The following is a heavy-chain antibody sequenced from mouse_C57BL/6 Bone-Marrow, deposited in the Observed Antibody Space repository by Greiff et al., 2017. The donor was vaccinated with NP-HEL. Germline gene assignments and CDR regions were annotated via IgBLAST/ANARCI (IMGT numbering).Heavy chain of an antibody. CDR2: IYPGDGDT. V-gene: IGHV1-80*01. D-gene: IGHD3-2*02. J-gene: IGHJ4*01. CDR1: GYAFSSYW. Sequence: VQLQQSGAELVKPGASVKISCKASGYAFSSYWMNWVKQRPGKGLEWIGQIYPGDGDTNYNGKFKGKATLTADKSSSTAYMQLSSLTSEDSAVYFCARSSGVYYAMDYWGQGTSVTVSS. CDR3: ARSSGVYYAMDY.